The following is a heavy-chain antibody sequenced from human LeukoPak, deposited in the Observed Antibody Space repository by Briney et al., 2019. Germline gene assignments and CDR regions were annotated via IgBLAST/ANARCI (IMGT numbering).Heavy chain of an antibody. CDR3: ARDPIPGYHHLDI. D-gene: IGHD2-15*01. CDR1: GFTFSDYY. V-gene: IGHV3-11*04. Sequence: GGSLRLSCAASGFTFSDYYMSWIRQAPGKGLEWVSYITGSGTTIYYADSVRGRFTISRDNAKNSLYLQMNSLRAEDTAVYYCARDPIPGYHHLDIWGQGTMVTVSS. CDR2: ITGSGTTI. J-gene: IGHJ3*02.